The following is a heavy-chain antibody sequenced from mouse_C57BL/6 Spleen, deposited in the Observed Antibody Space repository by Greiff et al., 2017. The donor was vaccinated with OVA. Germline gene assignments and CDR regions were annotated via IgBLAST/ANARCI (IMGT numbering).Heavy chain of an antibody. CDR3: ARGITTVVARYFDV. D-gene: IGHD1-1*01. Sequence: VQLKQSGPELVKPGASVKMSCKASGYTFTDYNMHWVKQSHGKSLEWIGYINPNNGGTSYNQKFKGKATLTVNKSSSTAYMKLSSLTSEDSAVYYCARGITTVVARYFDVWGTGTTVTVSS. V-gene: IGHV1-22*01. J-gene: IGHJ1*03. CDR2: INPNNGGT. CDR1: GYTFTDYN.